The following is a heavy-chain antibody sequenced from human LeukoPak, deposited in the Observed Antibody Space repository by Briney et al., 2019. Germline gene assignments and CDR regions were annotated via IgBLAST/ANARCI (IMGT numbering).Heavy chain of an antibody. D-gene: IGHD6-19*01. Sequence: GGSLRLSCAASGFTFSSYDMHWVRQAPGKGLEWVAYIRFDGSNRYYADSVKGRFTISRDNSKNTLYLQMNSLRAEDTAVYYCAKRGSGSYEFDYWGQGTLVTVSS. CDR3: AKRGSGSYEFDY. CDR2: IRFDGSNR. J-gene: IGHJ4*02. CDR1: GFTFSSYD. V-gene: IGHV3-30*02.